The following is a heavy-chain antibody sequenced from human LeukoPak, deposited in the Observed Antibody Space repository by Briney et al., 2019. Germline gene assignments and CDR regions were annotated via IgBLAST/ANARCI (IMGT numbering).Heavy chain of an antibody. CDR1: GGTFSSYA. V-gene: IGHV1-69*05. CDR2: IIPIFGTA. CDR3: ARGWQSVAGPFDY. D-gene: IGHD1-1*01. Sequence: GASVKVSCKASGGTFSSYAISWVRQAPGQGLEWMGGIIPIFGTANYAQKFQGRVTMTRNTSISTAYMELSSLRSEDTAVYYCARGWQSVAGPFDYWGQGTLVTVSS. J-gene: IGHJ4*02.